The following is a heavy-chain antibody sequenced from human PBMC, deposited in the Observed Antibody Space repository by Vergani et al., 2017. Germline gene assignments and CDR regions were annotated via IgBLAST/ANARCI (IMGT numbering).Heavy chain of an antibody. D-gene: IGHD1-1*01. V-gene: IGHV5-51*01. CDR1: EYSFGNYW. Sequence: EVELVQSGPEMRKPGESLKISCKGSEYSFGNYWIGWVRQMPGKGLEWMGIIYPADSDTRYSPSFQGQVTISADKSSSTAVLQWDSLNASDTALYYCARHTTYSDSWGQGTLVTVSS. J-gene: IGHJ4*02. CDR3: ARHTTYSDS. CDR2: IYPADSDT.